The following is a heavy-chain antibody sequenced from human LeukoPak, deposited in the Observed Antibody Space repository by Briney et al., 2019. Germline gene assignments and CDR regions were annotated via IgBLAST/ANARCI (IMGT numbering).Heavy chain of an antibody. CDR2: IKQDGSEK. V-gene: IGHV3-7*01. D-gene: IGHD6-13*01. CDR1: GFTFSTYW. Sequence: GGSLRLSCAASGFTFSTYWMSWVRQAPGKGLEWVANIKQDGSEKYYVDSVKGRFTISRDNAKNSLYLQMNSLRAEDTAVYFCARGASSWYSTSPNFDYWGQGTLVTVSS. CDR3: ARGASSWYSTSPNFDY. J-gene: IGHJ4*02.